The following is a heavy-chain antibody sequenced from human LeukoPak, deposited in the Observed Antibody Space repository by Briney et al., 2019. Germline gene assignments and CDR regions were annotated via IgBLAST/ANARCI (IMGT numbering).Heavy chain of an antibody. J-gene: IGHJ4*02. Sequence: GGSLRLSCAASGFPFSSYSMNWVRQAPGKGLEWVSSISSSSSYIYYADSVKGRFTISRDNAKNSLYLQMNSLRAEDTAVYYCASLDYGDYRPTDYWGQGTLVTVSS. D-gene: IGHD4-17*01. CDR3: ASLDYGDYRPTDY. V-gene: IGHV3-21*01. CDR2: ISSSSSYI. CDR1: GFPFSSYS.